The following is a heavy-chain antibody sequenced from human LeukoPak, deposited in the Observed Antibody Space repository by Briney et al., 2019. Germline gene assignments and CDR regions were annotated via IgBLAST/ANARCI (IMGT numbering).Heavy chain of an antibody. D-gene: IGHD4-17*01. CDR1: GLTFSHAW. CDR2: IKSKTDGGTT. J-gene: IGHJ6*02. CDR3: ITDPGDYAPV. Sequence: GGSLRLSCVVSGLTFSHAWMSWVRQAPGKGLEWVGRIKSKTDGGTTDYASPVKGRLTISRDGSKNTLYLEMNSLKTEDTAVYYCITDPGDYAPVWGQGTTVTVSS. V-gene: IGHV3-15*01.